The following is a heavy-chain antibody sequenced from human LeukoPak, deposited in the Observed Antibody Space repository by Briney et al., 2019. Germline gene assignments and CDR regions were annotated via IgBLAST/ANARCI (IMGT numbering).Heavy chain of an antibody. V-gene: IGHV3-11*01. Sequence: GGSLRLSCAASGFTFSDYYMSWIRQAPGKGLEWVSYISSSGSTIYYADSVKGRFTISRDNARNSLYLQMNSLRAEDTAVYYCATLYCSSTSCYQDYWGQGTLVTVSS. CDR2: ISSSGSTI. J-gene: IGHJ4*02. CDR3: ATLYCSSTSCYQDY. CDR1: GFTFSDYY. D-gene: IGHD2-2*01.